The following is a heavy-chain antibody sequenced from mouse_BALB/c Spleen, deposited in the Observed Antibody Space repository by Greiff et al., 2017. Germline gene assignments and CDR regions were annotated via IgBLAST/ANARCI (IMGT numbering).Heavy chain of an antibody. CDR2: INPSNGGT. Sequence: VQLQQSGAELVKPGASVKLSCKASGYTFTSYYMYWVKQRPGQGLEWIGEINPSNGGTNFNEKFKSKATLTVDKSSSTAYMQLSSLTSEDSAVYYCTRGYYGSSGYLDYWGQGTTLTVSS. CDR1: GYTFTSYY. CDR3: TRGYYGSSGYLDY. D-gene: IGHD1-1*01. V-gene: IGHV1S81*02. J-gene: IGHJ2*01.